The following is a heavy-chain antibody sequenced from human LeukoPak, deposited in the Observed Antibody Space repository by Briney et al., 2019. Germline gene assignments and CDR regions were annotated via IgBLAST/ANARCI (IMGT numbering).Heavy chain of an antibody. Sequence: TSETLSLTCTVSGVSISSYYWSWIGQPPGKGLEWSGYIYYSGSTNYNPSLKSRVTISVDTSKNQFSLKLSSVTAADTAVYYCASLGDLRFLEWLLLGPWGQGTLVTVSS. CDR1: GVSISSYY. D-gene: IGHD3-3*01. V-gene: IGHV4-59*08. CDR2: IYYSGST. CDR3: ASLGDLRFLEWLLLGP. J-gene: IGHJ5*02.